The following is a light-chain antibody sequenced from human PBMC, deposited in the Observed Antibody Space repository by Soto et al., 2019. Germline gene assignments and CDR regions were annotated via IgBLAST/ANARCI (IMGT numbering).Light chain of an antibody. CDR2: DAF. CDR1: QSVGSS. V-gene: IGKV3-11*01. CDR3: QLRSNLPLT. Sequence: EIVLTQSQDTLSLSPGERATLSCMASQSVGSSLAWYQQRPGRAPRLLIYDAFIRATGIPARFSGSESGTDFTLTISSLEPEDFTVYYCQLRSNLPLTFGQVRLLEIK. J-gene: IGKJ5*01.